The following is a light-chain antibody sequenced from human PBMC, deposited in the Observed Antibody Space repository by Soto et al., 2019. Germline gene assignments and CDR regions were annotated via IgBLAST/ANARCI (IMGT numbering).Light chain of an antibody. CDR1: QSVLYSSNNKNY. J-gene: IGKJ1*01. CDR2: WAS. Sequence: DIVMTQSPDSLAVSLGERATINCKSSQSVLYSSNNKNYLAWYQQKPGQPPKLLIYWASTRESGVPDRFSGSGSGTDFTLTTSSLQAEDVAVYYCQQYYSTPWTFGQGTKVVIK. V-gene: IGKV4-1*01. CDR3: QQYYSTPWT.